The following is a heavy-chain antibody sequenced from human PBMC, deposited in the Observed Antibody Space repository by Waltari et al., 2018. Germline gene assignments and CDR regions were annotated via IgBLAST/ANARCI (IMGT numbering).Heavy chain of an antibody. CDR1: GYTFTSYY. CDR2: INPSGGST. Sequence: QVQLVQSGAEVKKPGASVKVSCKASGYTFTSYYMHWVRQAPGQGLEWMGIINPSGGSTSYAQKFQGRVTMTRDTSTSTVYMELSSLRSEDTAVYYCAREPYCSGGSYYREDAFDIWGQGTMVTVSS. CDR3: AREPYCSGGSYYREDAFDI. J-gene: IGHJ3*02. D-gene: IGHD2-15*01. V-gene: IGHV1-46*01.